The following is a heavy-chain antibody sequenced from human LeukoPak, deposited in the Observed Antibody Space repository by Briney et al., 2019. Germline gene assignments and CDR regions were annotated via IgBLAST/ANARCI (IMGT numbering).Heavy chain of an antibody. CDR2: ISPNNGDT. CDR3: VRSPIGASAY. J-gene: IGHJ4*02. D-gene: IGHD3-10*01. Sequence: ASVKVSCKPSGYTFTDSYIHWMRQATGVGLQRMGWISPNNGDTKYAEDFQDRVTMTRDTSISTAYMELTGLTPDDTAVYYCVRSPIGASAYWGRGTLVTVSS. CDR1: GYTFTDSY. V-gene: IGHV1-2*02.